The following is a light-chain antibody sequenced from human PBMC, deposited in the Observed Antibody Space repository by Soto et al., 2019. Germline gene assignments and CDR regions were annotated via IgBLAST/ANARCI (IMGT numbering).Light chain of an antibody. CDR2: KAS. V-gene: IGKV1-5*03. J-gene: IGKJ1*01. Sequence: DIQMTQSPATLAASVGDRVTITCRASESISRWLAWYQQKPGKPPNLLIYKASTLGSGVPSRFSGTGSGTEVTLTISSLQNDAFDTDYCQQYHRHRTCGQARKVDIK. CDR1: ESISRW. CDR3: QQYHRHRT.